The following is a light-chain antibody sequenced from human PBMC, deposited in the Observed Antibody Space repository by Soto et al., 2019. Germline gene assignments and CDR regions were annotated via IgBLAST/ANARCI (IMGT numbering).Light chain of an antibody. CDR2: GNS. Sequence: QSVLTQPPSVSGAPGHRVTISCTGSSSNIGAGYDVHWYQQLPGTAPKLLISGNSNRPSGVPDRFSGSKSGTSASLAITGLQAEDEADYYCQSYDSSLSGWVLGGGTKLTVL. CDR3: QSYDSSLSGWV. V-gene: IGLV1-40*01. J-gene: IGLJ3*02. CDR1: SSNIGAGYD.